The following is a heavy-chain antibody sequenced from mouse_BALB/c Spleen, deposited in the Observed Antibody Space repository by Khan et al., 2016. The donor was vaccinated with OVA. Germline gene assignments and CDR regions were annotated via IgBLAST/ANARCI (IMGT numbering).Heavy chain of an antibody. Sequence: VQLQQSGPELVRPGASVKISCKASGYSFTGYFMNWVMQSHGKSLEWIGRINPHIGETFYNPKFTGKATLTVDESSSTAHMELRSLASEDSAVYYCARIYRSDFDYWGQGTTLTGSS. V-gene: IGHV1-20*02. D-gene: IGHD1-1*01. CDR3: ARIYRSDFDY. CDR2: INPHIGET. J-gene: IGHJ2*01. CDR1: GYSFTGYF.